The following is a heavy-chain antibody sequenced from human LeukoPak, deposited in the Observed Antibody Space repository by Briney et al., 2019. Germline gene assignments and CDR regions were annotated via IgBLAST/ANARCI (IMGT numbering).Heavy chain of an antibody. CDR3: ARGSRDRRELLGPDP. J-gene: IGHJ5*02. Sequence: ASVKVSCKASGYTFTSYGISWVRQAPGQGLEWMGWISAYNGNTNYAQKLQGRVTMTTDTSTSTAYMELRSLRSDDTAVYYCARGSRDRRELLGPDPWGQGTLVTVSS. CDR1: GYTFTSYG. D-gene: IGHD1-26*01. V-gene: IGHV1-18*01. CDR2: ISAYNGNT.